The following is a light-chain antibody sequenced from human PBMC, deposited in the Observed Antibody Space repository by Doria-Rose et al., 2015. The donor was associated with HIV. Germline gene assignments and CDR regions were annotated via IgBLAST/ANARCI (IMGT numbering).Light chain of an antibody. CDR1: QSFSSTY. Sequence: LTQSPGTLSLSPGERATLSCRASQSFSSTYLAWYRQKPGQAPSLLIYDGSTRATGTPDRFSASGSGTDFTLTINRLEPEDFALYYCHQYGTSWTFGQGTKVEI. CDR3: HQYGTSWT. CDR2: DGS. J-gene: IGKJ1*01. V-gene: IGKV3-20*01.